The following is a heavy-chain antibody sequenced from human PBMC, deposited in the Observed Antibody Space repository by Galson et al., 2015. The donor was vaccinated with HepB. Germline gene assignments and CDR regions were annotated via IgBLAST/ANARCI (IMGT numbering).Heavy chain of an antibody. V-gene: IGHV1-3*01. CDR1: GYTFTRYA. Sequence: SVKVSCKASGYTFTRYAMHWVRQAPGQRLEWMGWINAGNGNTKYSQKFQGRVTITRDTSASTAYMELSSLRSEDTAVYYCARDSRSWYYYDSSGPHFDYWGQGTLVTVSS. D-gene: IGHD3-22*01. J-gene: IGHJ4*02. CDR3: ARDSRSWYYYDSSGPHFDY. CDR2: INAGNGNT.